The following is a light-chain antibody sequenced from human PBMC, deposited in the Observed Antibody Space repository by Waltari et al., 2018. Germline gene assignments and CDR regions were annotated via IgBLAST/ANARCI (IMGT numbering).Light chain of an antibody. CDR3: QQANSFLPGT. CDR2: AAS. CDR1: QDINKW. Sequence: DIQMTQSPSSVSASVGDSITITCRASQDINKWLAWYQQKPGKAPELLIYAASTLQGGVSSRFSGSGSGTEFTLTITSLQPEDFATYYCQQANSFLPGTFGQGTRLEI. J-gene: IGKJ5*01. V-gene: IGKV1-12*01.